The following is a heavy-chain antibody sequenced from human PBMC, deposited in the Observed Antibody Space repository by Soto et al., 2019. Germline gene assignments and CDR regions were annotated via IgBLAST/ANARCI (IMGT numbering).Heavy chain of an antibody. CDR2: IYFRGTT. V-gene: IGHV4-59*01. Sequence: PSETLSLTCTVSGGSISSYYWSWIRQPPGKGLEWIGYIYFRGTTNYNPSLKSRVTMSADTSKNQFSLKLNSVTAADTAVYYCARRNYYDTSGYTFDYWGQGMMVTVSS. D-gene: IGHD3-22*01. CDR3: ARRNYYDTSGYTFDY. CDR1: GGSISSYY. J-gene: IGHJ4*02.